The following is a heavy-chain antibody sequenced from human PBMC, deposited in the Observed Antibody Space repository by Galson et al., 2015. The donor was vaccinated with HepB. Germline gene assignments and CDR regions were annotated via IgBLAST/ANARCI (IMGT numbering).Heavy chain of an antibody. Sequence: QSGAEVKKPGESLKISCKGSGYSFTSYWIGWVRQMPGKGLEWMGIIYPGDSDTRYSPSFQGQVTISADKSISTAYLQWSSLKASDTAMYYCARHVTESYYYDSSGYYDYYGMDVWGQGTTVTVSS. CDR2: IYPGDSDT. CDR1: GYSFTSYW. D-gene: IGHD3-22*01. CDR3: ARHVTESYYYDSSGYYDYYGMDV. V-gene: IGHV5-51*01. J-gene: IGHJ6*02.